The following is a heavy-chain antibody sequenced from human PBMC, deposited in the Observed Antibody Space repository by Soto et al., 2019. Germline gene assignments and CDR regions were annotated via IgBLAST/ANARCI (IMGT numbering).Heavy chain of an antibody. CDR3: VRAWKGNSYGNVY. CDR2: INPGSVTR. CDR1: GLTFITYT. Sequence: EVQLVESGGGLVQPGGSLRLSCAVSGLTFITYTFNWVRQAPGRGLEWISFINPGSVTRHYADSAKGRFTIARDKAENSLYLQMNSLTDADTAVYYCVRAWKGNSYGNVYWGQGTLVTVSS. V-gene: IGHV3-48*02. D-gene: IGHD5-18*01. J-gene: IGHJ4*02.